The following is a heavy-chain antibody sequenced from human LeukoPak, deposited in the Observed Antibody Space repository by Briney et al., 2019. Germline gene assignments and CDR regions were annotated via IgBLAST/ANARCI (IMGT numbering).Heavy chain of an antibody. V-gene: IGHV1-18*01. CDR2: ISAYNGNT. CDR1: GYTFTSYA. J-gene: IGHJ5*02. Sequence: ASVKVSCKASGYTFTSYAISWVRQAPGQGLEWMGWISAYNGNTNYAQKLQGRVTMTTDTSTSTAYMELRSLRSDDRAVYYCAVTIFGVVIPFDPGGQGTLVTVSS. D-gene: IGHD3-3*01. CDR3: AVTIFGVVIPFDP.